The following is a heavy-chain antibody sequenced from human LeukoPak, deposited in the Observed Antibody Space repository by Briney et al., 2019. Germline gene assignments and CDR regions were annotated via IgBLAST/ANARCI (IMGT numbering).Heavy chain of an antibody. CDR2: IYYSGST. CDR3: AREIYGGNSIVWYFDL. CDR1: GGSISSSSYY. D-gene: IGHD4-23*01. J-gene: IGHJ2*01. Sequence: SSETLSLTCTVSGGSISSSSYYWGWIRQPPGKGLEWIGSIYYSGSTYYNPSLKSRVTISVDTSKNQFSLKLSSVTAADTAVYYCAREIYGGNSIVWYFDLWGRGTLVTVSS. V-gene: IGHV4-39*07.